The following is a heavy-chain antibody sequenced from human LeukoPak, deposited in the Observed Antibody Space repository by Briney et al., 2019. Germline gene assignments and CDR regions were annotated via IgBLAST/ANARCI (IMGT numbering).Heavy chain of an antibody. V-gene: IGHV4-4*07. D-gene: IGHD2-2*01. CDR1: GGSGGSMSSYY. Sequence: SETLSLTCTVSGGSGGSMSSYYWSWIRQPAGKGLEWIGRIYTSGSTNYNPSLKSRVTMSVDTSKNQFSLKLSSVTAADTAVYYCARAIVVVPAAKVDYYYYGMDVWGQGTTVTVSS. CDR2: IYTSGST. CDR3: ARAIVVVPAAKVDYYYYGMDV. J-gene: IGHJ6*02.